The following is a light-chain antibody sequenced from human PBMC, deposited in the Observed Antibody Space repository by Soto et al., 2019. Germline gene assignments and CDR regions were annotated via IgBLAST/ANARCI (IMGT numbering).Light chain of an antibody. J-gene: IGKJ1*01. CDR2: GVS. CDR1: QTPRTF. V-gene: IGKV1-39*01. Sequence: DIQMTQSPSSLSASVGDRVTITCRASQTPRTFLNWYQQKPGKAPKLLIYGVSTLQDGVSSRFSGRGSGTDFSLTISSLEPEDFATYYCHNRHWAFGPGT. CDR3: HNRHWA.